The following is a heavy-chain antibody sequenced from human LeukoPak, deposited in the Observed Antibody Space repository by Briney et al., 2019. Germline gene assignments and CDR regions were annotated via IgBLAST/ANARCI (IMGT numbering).Heavy chain of an antibody. D-gene: IGHD3-3*01. Sequence: GASVKVSCKASGYTFTSYYMHWVRQAPGQGLEWMGIINPSGGSTSYAQKFQGRVTMTRDTSTSTVYKELSSLRSEDTAVYYCARDKNDFWSGYYPRQYYYYGMDVWGQGTTVTVSS. CDR2: INPSGGST. CDR3: ARDKNDFWSGYYPRQYYYYGMDV. CDR1: GYTFTSYY. J-gene: IGHJ6*02. V-gene: IGHV1-46*01.